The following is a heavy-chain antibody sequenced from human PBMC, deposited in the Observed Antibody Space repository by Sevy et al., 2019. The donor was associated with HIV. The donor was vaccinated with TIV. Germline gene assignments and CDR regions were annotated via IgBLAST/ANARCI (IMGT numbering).Heavy chain of an antibody. CDR2: IIPIFGTP. J-gene: IGHJ4*02. D-gene: IGHD4-17*01. CDR3: ATAPLTTVLTPETYFDY. CDR1: GGTFSNYA. Sequence: ASVKVSCKASGGTFSNYAVSWVRQAPGQGLECMGRIIPIFGTPNYAQKFQGRVTITADESTSTAYMELSSLRSEDTATYYCATAPLTTVLTPETYFDYWGQGTLVTVSS. V-gene: IGHV1-69*13.